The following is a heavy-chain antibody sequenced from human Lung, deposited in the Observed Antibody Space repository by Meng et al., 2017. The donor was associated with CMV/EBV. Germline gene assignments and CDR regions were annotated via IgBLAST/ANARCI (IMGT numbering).Heavy chain of an antibody. CDR2: MNPNRGNT. Sequence: SXXVSXKASGYTFSYYDIIWVRQASGQGLEWVGWMNPNRGNTAYAQKFQGRVTMTRDTSTSIAYMELSSLRSGDTAVYYCARGQVQCSTINCHDYRFSGMDVWGQGXTVTVSS. CDR3: ARGQVQCSTINCHDYRFSGMDV. J-gene: IGHJ6*02. V-gene: IGHV1-8*01. D-gene: IGHD2/OR15-2a*01. CDR1: GYTFSYYD.